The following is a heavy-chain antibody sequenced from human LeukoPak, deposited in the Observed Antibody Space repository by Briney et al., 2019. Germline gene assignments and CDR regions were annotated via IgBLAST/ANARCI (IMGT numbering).Heavy chain of an antibody. V-gene: IGHV1-69-2*01. CDR1: GGTFSSYA. D-gene: IGHD3-10*01. Sequence: ASVKVSCKASGGTFSSYAISWVRQAPGQGLEWMGLVDPEDGETIYAEKFQGRVTITADTSTDTAYMELSSLRSEDTAVYYCAADTLMVRGVIGYWGQGTLVTVSS. CDR2: VDPEDGET. CDR3: AADTLMVRGVIGY. J-gene: IGHJ4*02.